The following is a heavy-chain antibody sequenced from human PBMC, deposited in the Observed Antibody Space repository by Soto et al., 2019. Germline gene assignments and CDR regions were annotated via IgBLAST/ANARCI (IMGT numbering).Heavy chain of an antibody. CDR2: INYSGST. J-gene: IGHJ4*02. V-gene: IGHV4-39*01. D-gene: IGHD3-3*01. Sequence: LSLTCTVSGGSISSSSSYWGWIRQPPGKGLEWIGSINYSGSTYYNPSLKSRITISVDTSKNQFSLKLSSVTAADTAVYFCAKTGFWSDYRVADYWGQGTLVTVSS. CDR3: AKTGFWSDYRVADY. CDR1: GGSISSSSSY.